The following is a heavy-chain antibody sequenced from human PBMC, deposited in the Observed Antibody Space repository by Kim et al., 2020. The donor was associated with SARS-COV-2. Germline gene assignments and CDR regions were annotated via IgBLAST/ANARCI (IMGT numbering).Heavy chain of an antibody. CDR1: GFTFGGHD. CDR3: ARGIHQWLGVDV. D-gene: IGHD5-18*01. J-gene: IGHJ6*02. Sequence: GGSLRLSCAASGFTFGGHDMHWVRQGSGKGLEWVSAIGTAGETFYSGSVKGRFIISRENGRNSLFLQMDSLKGGDTAVYYCARGIHQWLGVDVWGQGTTGTVSS. CDR2: IGTAGET. V-gene: IGHV3-13*04.